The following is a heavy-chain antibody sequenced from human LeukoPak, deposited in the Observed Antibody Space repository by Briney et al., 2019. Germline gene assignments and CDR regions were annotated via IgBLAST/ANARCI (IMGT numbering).Heavy chain of an antibody. CDR3: AGSSWYEGYFDY. Sequence: KTGGSLRLSCAASGFTFSSYSMNWVRQAPGKGLEWVSSISSSSSYIYYAGSVEGRFTISRDNAKNSLYLQMNSLRAEGTAVYYCAGSSWYEGYFDYWGQGTLVTVSS. V-gene: IGHV3-21*01. D-gene: IGHD6-13*01. J-gene: IGHJ4*02. CDR2: ISSSSSYI. CDR1: GFTFSSYS.